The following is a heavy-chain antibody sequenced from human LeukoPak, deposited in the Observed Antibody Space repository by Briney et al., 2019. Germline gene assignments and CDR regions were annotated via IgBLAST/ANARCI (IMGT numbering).Heavy chain of an antibody. V-gene: IGHV3-30*04. Sequence: PGRSLRLSCAASGFTFSSYSMHWVRQAPGKGLEWVALIPNDGRNKYYADSVKGRFTISRDNSKNTLYLQMDSLRTEDTAVHYCAREDGNFHDAFDIWGQGTMVTVSS. CDR2: IPNDGRNK. CDR3: AREDGNFHDAFDI. J-gene: IGHJ3*02. CDR1: GFTFSSYS. D-gene: IGHD1-7*01.